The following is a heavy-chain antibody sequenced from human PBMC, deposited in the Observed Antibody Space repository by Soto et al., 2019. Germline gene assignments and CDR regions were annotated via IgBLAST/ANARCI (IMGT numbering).Heavy chain of an antibody. Sequence: EVQVVESGGGLIQPGGSLRLSCVVSGFTVSSTNYLSWVRQAPGKGLEWVSVIYSGGTTFYADSVKGRFTISRDNSKNTLYLQMNSRRAEDTAGYYCHGYGYWGQGTLVTVSS. CDR3: HGYGY. CDR2: IYSGGTT. V-gene: IGHV3-53*01. J-gene: IGHJ4*02. CDR1: GFTVSSTNY. D-gene: IGHD5-12*01.